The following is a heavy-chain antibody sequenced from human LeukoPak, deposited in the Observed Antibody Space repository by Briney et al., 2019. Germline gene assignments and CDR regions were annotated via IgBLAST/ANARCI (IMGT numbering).Heavy chain of an antibody. J-gene: IGHJ4*02. D-gene: IGHD5-24*01. CDR1: GFTFSSYA. CDR3: AKAGRDGYNYPFDY. Sequence: TGGSLRLSCAASGFTFSSYAMSWVRQAPGKGLEWVSAISGSGGSTYYADSVKGRFTISRDNSKNTLYLQMNSLRAEDTAVYYCAKAGRDGYNYPFDYWGQGTLVTVSS. V-gene: IGHV3-23*01. CDR2: ISGSGGST.